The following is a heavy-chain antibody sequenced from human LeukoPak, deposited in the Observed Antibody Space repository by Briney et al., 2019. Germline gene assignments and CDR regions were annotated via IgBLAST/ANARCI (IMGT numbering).Heavy chain of an antibody. V-gene: IGHV4-34*01. D-gene: IGHD4-17*01. CDR1: GGSFSGYY. Sequence: ASETLSLTCAVYGGSFSGYYWSWIRQPPGKGLEWIGEINHSGSTKYNPSLKSRVTISVDTSKNQFSLKLSSVTAADTAVYYCATTETTVTTVLYAFVIWGQGTMVTVSS. CDR2: INHSGST. J-gene: IGHJ3*02. CDR3: ATTETTVTTVLYAFVI.